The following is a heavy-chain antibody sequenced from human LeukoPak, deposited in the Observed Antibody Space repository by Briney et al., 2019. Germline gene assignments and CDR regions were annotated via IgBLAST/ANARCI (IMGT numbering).Heavy chain of an antibody. Sequence: PGGSLRLSCAASGFTFSSYAMNWVRQAPGKGLEWVSTIRGSGDYTYYTDSVKGRFTISRDNSKNTLYLQMNSLRAEDTAVYFCAKGGLYYYDTSGFSPWGQGTLVTVSS. CDR3: AKGGLYYYDTSGFSP. V-gene: IGHV3-23*01. J-gene: IGHJ5*02. CDR1: GFTFSSYA. CDR2: IRGSGDYT. D-gene: IGHD3-22*01.